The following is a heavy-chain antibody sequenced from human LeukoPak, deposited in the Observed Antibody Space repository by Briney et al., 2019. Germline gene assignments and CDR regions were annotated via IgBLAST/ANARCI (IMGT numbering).Heavy chain of an antibody. Sequence: GGSLRLSRAASGFTFSDYRMNWVRQAPGKGLEWGSYISTSSTTIYYADSVKGRFTISRDNAKNSLFLQMNSLRADDTAVYYCARDGRYSGHGDYWGQGTLVTVSS. CDR2: ISTSSTTI. D-gene: IGHD5-12*01. J-gene: IGHJ4*02. CDR3: ARDGRYSGHGDY. CDR1: GFTFSDYR. V-gene: IGHV3-48*01.